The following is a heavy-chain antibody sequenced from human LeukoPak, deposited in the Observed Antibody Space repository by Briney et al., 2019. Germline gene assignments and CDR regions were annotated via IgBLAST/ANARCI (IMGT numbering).Heavy chain of an antibody. V-gene: IGHV1-2*02. D-gene: IGHD1-26*01. J-gene: IGHJ6*02. Sequence: ASVKVSCKASGYTFTGYYMHWVRQAPGQGLEWMGWINPNSGGTNYAQKFQGRVTMTRDTSISTAYMELSRLRSDDTAVYYCAREVGATTSHYGMDVWGQGTTVTVSS. CDR3: AREVGATTSHYGMDV. CDR1: GYTFTGYY. CDR2: INPNSGGT.